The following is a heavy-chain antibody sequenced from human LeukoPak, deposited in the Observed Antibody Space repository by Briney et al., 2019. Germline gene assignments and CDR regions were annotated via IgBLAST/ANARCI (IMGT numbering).Heavy chain of an antibody. CDR3: AKSRSWYGFNWFDP. Sequence: GGSLRLSCAASGFTFSSYAMSWVRQAPGRGLEWVSDISGSSGSTYYADSVKGRFTISRDNSKNTLYLQMNSLRAEDTAVYYCAKSRSWYGFNWFDPWGQGTLVTVSS. CDR1: GFTFSSYA. CDR2: ISGSSGST. D-gene: IGHD6-13*01. V-gene: IGHV3-23*01. J-gene: IGHJ5*02.